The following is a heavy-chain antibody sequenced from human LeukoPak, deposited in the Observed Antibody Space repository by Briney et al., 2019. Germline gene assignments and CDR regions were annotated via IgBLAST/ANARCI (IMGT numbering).Heavy chain of an antibody. CDR2: TYYRSTWYN. J-gene: IGHJ5*02. Sequence: SQTLSPTCAISGDSVSSNSVTWNWIRQSPSRGLEWLGRTYYRSTWYNDYAVSVRGRITVNPDTSKNQFSLHLNSVTPEDTAVYYCARRLTQYDCFDPWGQGILVTVSS. D-gene: IGHD2-2*01. CDR1: GDSVSSNSVT. CDR3: ARRLTQYDCFDP. V-gene: IGHV6-1*01.